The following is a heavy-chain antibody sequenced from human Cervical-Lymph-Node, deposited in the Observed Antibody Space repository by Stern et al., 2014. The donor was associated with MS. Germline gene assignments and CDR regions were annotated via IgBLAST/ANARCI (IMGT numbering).Heavy chain of an antibody. D-gene: IGHD4-17*01. CDR3: AREVYGDSRRFDS. Sequence: VQLVESGPEVKKPGASVQVSCKASGYIFSSYGINWVRQAPGQGLEWMGWVSTYNGNTNYAQKFQDRVTITTDTSTNTAYMELRSLRSDDTAVYYCAREVYGDSRRFDSWGQGTLVTVSS. J-gene: IGHJ4*02. CDR1: GYIFSSYG. CDR2: VSTYNGNT. V-gene: IGHV1-18*01.